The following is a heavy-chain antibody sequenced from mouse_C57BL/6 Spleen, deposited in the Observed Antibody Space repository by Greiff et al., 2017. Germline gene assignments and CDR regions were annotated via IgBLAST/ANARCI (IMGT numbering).Heavy chain of an antibody. Sequence: EVQLQQSGPELVKPGASVKISCKASGYTFTDYYMNWVKQSHGKSLEWIGDINPNNGGTSYNQKFKGKATLTVDKSSSTAYMELRSLTSEDAAVYYCAGYDPYWYFDVWGTGTTVTVSS. CDR1: GYTFTDYY. CDR2: INPNNGGT. CDR3: AGYDPYWYFDV. J-gene: IGHJ1*03. D-gene: IGHD2-3*01. V-gene: IGHV1-26*01.